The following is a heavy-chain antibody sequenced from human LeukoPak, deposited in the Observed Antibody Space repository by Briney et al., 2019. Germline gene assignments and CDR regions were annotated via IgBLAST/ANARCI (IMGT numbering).Heavy chain of an antibody. CDR3: VGYISWYYFDY. D-gene: IGHD6-13*01. Sequence: GGSLRLSCAASGFTFSSYAMHWVRQAPGKGLEWVAVISYDGSNKYYADSVKGRFTISRDNSKNTLYLQLNSLRAEDTAVYYCVGYISWYYFDYWGQGTLVTVSS. CDR2: ISYDGSNK. V-gene: IGHV3-30*03. J-gene: IGHJ4*02. CDR1: GFTFSSYA.